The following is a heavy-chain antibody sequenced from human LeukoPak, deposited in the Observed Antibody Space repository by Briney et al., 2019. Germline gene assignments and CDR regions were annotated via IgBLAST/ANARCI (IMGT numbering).Heavy chain of an antibody. CDR2: FSAYNGNT. V-gene: IGHV1-18*04. J-gene: IGHJ4*02. CDR1: GYTLTSYG. CDR3: ARGIVVVPAAPDY. D-gene: IGHD2-2*01. Sequence: ASVKVSCKASGYTLTSYGISWVRQAPGQGLEWMGWFSAYNGNTNYAQKLRGRVTMTTDTSTSTAYMELRSLRSDDTALYYCARGIVVVPAAPDYWGQGTLVTVSS.